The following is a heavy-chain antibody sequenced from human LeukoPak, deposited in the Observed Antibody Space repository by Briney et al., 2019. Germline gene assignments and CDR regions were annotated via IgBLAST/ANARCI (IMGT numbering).Heavy chain of an antibody. CDR3: ARDAKGYSYGLDY. CDR2: IRYDGSNK. CDR1: GFTFSSYG. V-gene: IGHV3-30*02. D-gene: IGHD5-18*01. Sequence: GGSLRLSCAASGFTFSSYGMHWVRQAPGKGLEWVAFIRYDGSNKYYADSVKGRFTISRDNSKNTLYLQMNSLRAEDTAVYYCARDAKGYSYGLDYWGQGTLVTVSS. J-gene: IGHJ4*02.